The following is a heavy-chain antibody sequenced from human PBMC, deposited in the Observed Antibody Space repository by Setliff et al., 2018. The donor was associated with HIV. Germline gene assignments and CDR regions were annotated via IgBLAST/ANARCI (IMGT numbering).Heavy chain of an antibody. CDR1: GYTLTELS. CDR2: FDPEDGET. V-gene: IGHV1-24*01. D-gene: IGHD6-13*01. Sequence: ASVKVSCKISGYTLTELSIHWVRQAPGKGLEWMANFDPEDGETFYAQKFQGRLTMTEDASTDTAYMELSSLRSDDTALYYCATDPGYSSTWYSESFQHWGQGTVVTVSS. J-gene: IGHJ1*01. CDR3: ATDPGYSSTWYSESFQH.